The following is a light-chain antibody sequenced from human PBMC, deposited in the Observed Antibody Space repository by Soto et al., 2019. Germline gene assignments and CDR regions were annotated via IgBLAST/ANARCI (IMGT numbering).Light chain of an antibody. CDR1: QRISTS. J-gene: IGKJ2*01. V-gene: IGKV3-11*01. CDR3: QQYNNWPRT. Sequence: EIVLTQSPATLSLSPGERATLSCGASQRISTSLAWYQQKPGQAPRLLIYGDSTRAAGIPARFSGSGSGTDFTLTISGLETEDFAVYYCQQYNNWPRTFGQGTKLEIK. CDR2: GDS.